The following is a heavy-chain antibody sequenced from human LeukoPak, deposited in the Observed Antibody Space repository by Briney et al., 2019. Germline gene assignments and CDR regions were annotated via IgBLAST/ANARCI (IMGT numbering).Heavy chain of an antibody. CDR2: ISGSGGST. Sequence: PGGSLRLSCAASGFSFSSYWMSWVRQAPGKGLEWVSAISGSGGSTYYADSVKGRFTISRDNSKNTLYLQMNSLRAEDTAVYYCAKSPRAAAGRLFDYWGQGTLVTVSS. J-gene: IGHJ4*02. V-gene: IGHV3-23*01. D-gene: IGHD6-13*01. CDR3: AKSPRAAAGRLFDY. CDR1: GFSFSSYW.